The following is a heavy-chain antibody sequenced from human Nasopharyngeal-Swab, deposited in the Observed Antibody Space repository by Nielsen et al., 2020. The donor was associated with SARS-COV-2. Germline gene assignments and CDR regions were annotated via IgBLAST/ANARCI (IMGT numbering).Heavy chain of an antibody. Sequence: GSLRLSCTVSGGSISSSSYYWGWIRQPPGKGLEWIGSIYYSGSTYYNPSLKSRVTISVDTSKNQFSLKLSSVTAADTAVYYCAKTYYYDSSGYHAFDIWGQGTMVTVSS. D-gene: IGHD3-22*01. CDR2: IYYSGST. J-gene: IGHJ3*02. CDR3: AKTYYYDSSGYHAFDI. V-gene: IGHV4-39*01. CDR1: GGSISSSSYY.